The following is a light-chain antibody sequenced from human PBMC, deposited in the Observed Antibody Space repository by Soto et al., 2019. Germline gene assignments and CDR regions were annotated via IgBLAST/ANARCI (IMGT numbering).Light chain of an antibody. CDR2: LEGDGSY. Sequence: QLVLTQSSSASASLGSSVKLTCTLSSGHSSFIIAWHQQQPGKAPRFLMKLEGDGSYDKGSGVPDRFSGSSSGADRYLTISSIQFEDEADYYCETWDDNTWVFGGGTKLTVL. CDR3: ETWDDNTWV. CDR1: SGHSSFI. J-gene: IGLJ3*02. V-gene: IGLV4-60*02.